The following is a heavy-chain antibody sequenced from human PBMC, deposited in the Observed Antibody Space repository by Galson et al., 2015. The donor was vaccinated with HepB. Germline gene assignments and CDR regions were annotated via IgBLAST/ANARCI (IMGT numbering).Heavy chain of an antibody. V-gene: IGHV3-53*01. Sequence: SLRLSCAASGFTVSSNHMSWVRQAPGKGLEWVSVIYSGGSTYYADSVKGRFTISRDNSKNTLYLQMNSLRAEDTAVYYCARAAPDIVVVVAAIGYYFDYWGQGTLVTVSS. CDR3: ARAAPDIVVVVAAIGYYFDY. CDR1: GFTVSSNH. J-gene: IGHJ4*02. D-gene: IGHD2-15*01. CDR2: IYSGGST.